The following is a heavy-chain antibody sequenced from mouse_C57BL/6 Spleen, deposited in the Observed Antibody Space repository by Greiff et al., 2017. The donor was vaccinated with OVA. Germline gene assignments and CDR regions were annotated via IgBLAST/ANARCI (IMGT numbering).Heavy chain of an antibody. Sequence: QVQLKESGPGLVAPSQSLSITCTVSGFALTSYGVHWVRQPPGKGLEWLVVIWSDGSTTYNSALKSRLSISKDNSKSQVFLKMNSLQTDDTAMYYCARHYGVYYAMDYWGQGTSVTVSS. J-gene: IGHJ4*01. CDR3: ARHYGVYYAMDY. V-gene: IGHV2-6-1*01. D-gene: IGHD1-1*02. CDR2: IWSDGST. CDR1: GFALTSYG.